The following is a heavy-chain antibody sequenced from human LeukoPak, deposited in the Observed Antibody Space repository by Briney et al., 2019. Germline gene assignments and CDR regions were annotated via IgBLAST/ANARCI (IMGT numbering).Heavy chain of an antibody. J-gene: IGHJ6*02. D-gene: IGHD6-19*01. V-gene: IGHV3-30*02. CDR3: AKGPYSSGWYVEVPWYYYYYGMDV. Sequence: PGGSLRLSCAASGFTFSSYGMHWVRQAPGKGLEWVTFIRYDGSNKYYADSVKGRFTTSRDNSKNTLYLQMNSLRAEDTAVYYCAKGPYSSGWYVEVPWYYYYYGMDVWGQGTTVTVSS. CDR2: IRYDGSNK. CDR1: GFTFSSYG.